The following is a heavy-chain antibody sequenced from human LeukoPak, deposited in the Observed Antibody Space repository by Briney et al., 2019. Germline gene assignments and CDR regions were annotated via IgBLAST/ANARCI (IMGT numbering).Heavy chain of an antibody. CDR2: VKQDGSGE. Sequence: GGSLRLSCAASGFNLTDYWMSWVRQAPGKGLEWVANVKQDGSGEYYADSVKGRFTISRDNAKNSLYLQMNSLRAEDTALYYCAKDISRWGSTTLFDYWGQGTLVTVSS. V-gene: IGHV3-7*03. CDR3: AKDISRWGSTTLFDY. J-gene: IGHJ4*02. CDR1: GFNLTDYW. D-gene: IGHD1-26*01.